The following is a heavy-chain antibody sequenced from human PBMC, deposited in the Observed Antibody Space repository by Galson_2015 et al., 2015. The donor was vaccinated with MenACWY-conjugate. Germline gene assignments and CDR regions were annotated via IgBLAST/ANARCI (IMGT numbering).Heavy chain of an antibody. V-gene: IGHV3-23*01. Sequence: SLRLSCAASGFTFSSYAMSWVRQAPGKGLEWVSAISGSGGSTYYADSVKGRFTISRDNSKNTLYLQMNSLRAEDTAVYYCAKGGLANPNPDCSSTSCYSYYYYGMDVWGQGTTVTVSS. CDR3: AKGGLANPNPDCSSTSCYSYYYYGMDV. J-gene: IGHJ6*02. D-gene: IGHD2-2*02. CDR2: ISGSGGST. CDR1: GFTFSSYA.